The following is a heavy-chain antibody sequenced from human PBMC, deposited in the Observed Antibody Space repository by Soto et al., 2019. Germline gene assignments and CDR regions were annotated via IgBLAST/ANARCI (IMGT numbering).Heavy chain of an antibody. CDR3: ARVAPPYYYGSGYYYYMDV. D-gene: IGHD3-10*01. Sequence: PSETLSLTCTVSGGSISSYYWSWIRPPPGKGLEWIGYIYYSGSTNYKPSLKSRVTISVDTSKNQFSLKLSSVTAADTAVYYCARVAPPYYYGSGYYYYMDVWGKGTTVTVSS. CDR1: GGSISSYY. J-gene: IGHJ6*03. V-gene: IGHV4-59*01. CDR2: IYYSGST.